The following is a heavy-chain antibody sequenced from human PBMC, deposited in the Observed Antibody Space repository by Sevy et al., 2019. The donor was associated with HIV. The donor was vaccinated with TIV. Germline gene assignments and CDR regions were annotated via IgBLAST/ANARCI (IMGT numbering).Heavy chain of an antibody. J-gene: IGHJ4*02. V-gene: IGHV3-30*04. D-gene: IGHD2-15*01. CDR1: GFTFSSYA. CDR2: ISYDGSNK. CDR3: ARDQGAVVIVAATLFED. Sequence: GGSLRLSCAASGFTFSSYAMHWVRQAPGKGLEWVAVISYDGSNKYYADSVKGRFTISRDNSKNTLYLEMNSLRTEDMAVYYCARDQGAVVIVAATLFEDWGQGTLVTVSS.